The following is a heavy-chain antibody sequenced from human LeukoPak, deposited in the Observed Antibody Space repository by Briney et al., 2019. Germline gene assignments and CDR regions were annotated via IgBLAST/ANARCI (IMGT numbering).Heavy chain of an antibody. Sequence: PGGSLRLSCAASGFTFSSYAMHWVRQAPGKGLEYVSAISSNGGSTYYANSVKGRFTISRDNSKNTLYLQMGRLRAEDMAVYYCARTSGPSYYMDVWGKGTTVTVSS. CDR3: ARTSGPSYYMDV. CDR2: ISSNGGST. J-gene: IGHJ6*03. CDR1: GFTFSSYA. V-gene: IGHV3-64*01.